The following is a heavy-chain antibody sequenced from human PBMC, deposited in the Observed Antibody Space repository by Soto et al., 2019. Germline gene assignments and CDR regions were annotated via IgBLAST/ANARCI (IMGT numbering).Heavy chain of an antibody. CDR1: GFTFSSDW. D-gene: IGHD1-26*01. CDR3: ARHRHPRGTVGATSPLDP. V-gene: IGHV3-74*01. CDR2: IISGGTRV. Sequence: EVQLVEAGGGLVQPGGSLRLSCAASGFTFSSDWMNWVRQSPGKGLEWVSRIISGGTRVSYADSVKGRFTITRDKSNNTLYLQMRRVRAEDTAVYFCARHRHPRGTVGATSPLDPWGQGTQVTVFS. J-gene: IGHJ5*02.